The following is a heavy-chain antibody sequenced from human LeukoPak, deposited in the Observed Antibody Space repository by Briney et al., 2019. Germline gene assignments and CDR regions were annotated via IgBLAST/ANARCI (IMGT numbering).Heavy chain of an antibody. V-gene: IGHV4-34*01. Sequence: SETLSLTCAVYGGSFSGYYWSWIRQPSGKGLEWIGEINHSGSTNYNPSLKSRVTISVDTSKNQFSLKLSSVTAADTAVYYCAGIYYDILTGYFWGQGTMVTVSS. CDR3: AGIYYDILTGYF. D-gene: IGHD3-9*01. J-gene: IGHJ3*01. CDR1: GGSFSGYY. CDR2: INHSGST.